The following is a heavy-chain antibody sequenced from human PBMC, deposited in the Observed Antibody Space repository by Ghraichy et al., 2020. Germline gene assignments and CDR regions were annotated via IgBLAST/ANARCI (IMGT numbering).Heavy chain of an antibody. CDR3: ARDRAVTEPFFDY. Sequence: SQTLSLTCTVSGGSISSGSYYWSWIRQPAGKGLEWIGRIYTSGSTNYNPSLKSRVTISVDTSKNQFSLKLSSVTAADTAVYYCARDRAVTEPFFDYWGQGTLVTVSS. CDR2: IYTSGST. J-gene: IGHJ4*02. CDR1: GGSISSGSYY. D-gene: IGHD1-14*01. V-gene: IGHV4-61*02.